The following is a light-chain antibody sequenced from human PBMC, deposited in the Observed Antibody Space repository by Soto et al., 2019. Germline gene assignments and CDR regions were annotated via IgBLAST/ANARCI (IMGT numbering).Light chain of an antibody. J-gene: IGKJ1*01. CDR1: PGIYPY. CDR3: QHLNSYPWT. CDR2: AAS. Sequence: DIPLTQSPSFLSASVGDRVTITCRASPGIYPYFAWYQQKPGKAPELLIYAASTLQSGVPSRFSGSGSGTEFTLTISSLQPEDFATYYFQHLNSYPWTFGQGTKVEIK. V-gene: IGKV1-9*01.